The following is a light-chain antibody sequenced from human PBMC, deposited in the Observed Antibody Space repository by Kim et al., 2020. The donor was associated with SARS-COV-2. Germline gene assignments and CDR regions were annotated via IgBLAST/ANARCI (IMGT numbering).Light chain of an antibody. CDR3: ATWDDSLNGWV. CDR1: DSNVGYYN. CDR2: SNN. V-gene: IGLV1-44*01. J-gene: IGLJ3*02. Sequence: GQTVTMSCSGSDSNVGYYNVTWYQQHPGTAPKLLMYSNNQRPSGVPDRFSGSKSGTSASLAISGLQSEDEADYYCATWDDSLNGWVFGGGTKLTVL.